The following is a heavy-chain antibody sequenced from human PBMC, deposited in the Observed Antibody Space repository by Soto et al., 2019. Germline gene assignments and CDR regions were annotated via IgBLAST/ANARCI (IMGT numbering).Heavy chain of an antibody. J-gene: IGHJ4*02. V-gene: IGHV4-30-4*01. CDR2: IYYSGST. Sequence: SETLSLTCTVSGGSISSGDYYWSWIRQPPGKGLEWIGYIYYSGSTYYNPSLKSRVTISVDTSKNQFSLKLSSVTAADTAVYYCAGGGSSGYYYGEGWVDYWGQGTLVTVSS. CDR1: GGSISSGDYY. CDR3: AGGGSSGYYYGEGWVDY. D-gene: IGHD3-22*01.